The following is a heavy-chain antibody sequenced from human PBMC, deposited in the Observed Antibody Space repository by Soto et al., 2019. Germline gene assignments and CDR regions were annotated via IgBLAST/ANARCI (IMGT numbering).Heavy chain of an antibody. J-gene: IGHJ4*02. CDR1: GFTFSSYA. D-gene: IGHD6-13*01. V-gene: IGHV3-30-3*01. CDR2: ISYDGSNK. Sequence: VQLLESGGGLVQPGGSLRLSCAASGFTFSSYAMHWVRQAPGKGLEWVAVISYDGSNKYYADSVKGRFTISRDNSKNTLYLQMNSLRAEDTAVYYCARGAYSLAPDYWGQGTLVTVSS. CDR3: ARGAYSLAPDY.